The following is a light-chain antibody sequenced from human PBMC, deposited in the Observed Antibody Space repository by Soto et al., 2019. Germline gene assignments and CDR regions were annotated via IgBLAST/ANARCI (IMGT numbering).Light chain of an antibody. V-gene: IGKV3-11*01. CDR2: DAS. Sequence: DIGLTQSPATLSLSPGDRATLSCRANQSVSTYLNWYQQKRGQAPRLLIFDASNRAAGIPARFSGSGSGTDFTLTISSLDHEDFAVYFCQQRRLWLTFGGGTKVE. CDR1: QSVSTY. CDR3: QQRRLWLT. J-gene: IGKJ4*01.